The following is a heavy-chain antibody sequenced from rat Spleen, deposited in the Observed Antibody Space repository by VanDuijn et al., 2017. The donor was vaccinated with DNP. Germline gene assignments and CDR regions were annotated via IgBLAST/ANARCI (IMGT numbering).Heavy chain of an antibody. D-gene: IGHD1-2*01. CDR2: ISYEGSST. V-gene: IGHV5-22*01. CDR3: ARLRDSYIYRYVMDA. Sequence: EVQLVESGGGLVQPGRSLKLSCAASGFTFSDYYMAWVRQAPKKGLEWVASISYEGSSTYYGDSVKGRFTISRDNAKSTLYLQMNSLRSEDTATYYCARLRDSYIYRYVMDAWGQGASVTVSS. J-gene: IGHJ4*01. CDR1: GFTFSDYY.